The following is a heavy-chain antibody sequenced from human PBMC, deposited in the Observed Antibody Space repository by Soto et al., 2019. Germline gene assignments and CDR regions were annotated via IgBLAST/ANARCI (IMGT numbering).Heavy chain of an antibody. CDR1: GFTFSSDS. J-gene: IGHJ6*02. CDR2: ISSSSSTI. D-gene: IGHD1-7*01. CDR3: ARDRGGRNWNYLLRGYYYYGMDV. Sequence: GGSLRLSCAASGFTFSSDSMNWVRQAPGKGLEWVSYISSSSSTIYYADSVKGRFTISRDNSKNTLYLQMNSLRAEDTAVYYCARDRGGRNWNYLLRGYYYYGMDVWGQGTTVTVSS. V-gene: IGHV3-48*01.